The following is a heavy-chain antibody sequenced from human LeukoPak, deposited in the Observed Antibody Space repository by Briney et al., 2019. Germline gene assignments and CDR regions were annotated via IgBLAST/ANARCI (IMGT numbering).Heavy chain of an antibody. D-gene: IGHD3-22*01. CDR2: IYYSGSS. CDR1: GDSISTSL. V-gene: IGHV4-59*01. J-gene: IGHJ3*02. CDR3: ARGGHYYDSSGYYNAFDI. Sequence: SETLSLTCTVSGDSISTSLWSWIRQPPGKGLEWIGYIYYSGSSNYNPSLKSRVTISVDTSKNRFSLKLTSVTAADTAVYYCARGGHYYDSSGYYNAFDIWGQGTMVTVSS.